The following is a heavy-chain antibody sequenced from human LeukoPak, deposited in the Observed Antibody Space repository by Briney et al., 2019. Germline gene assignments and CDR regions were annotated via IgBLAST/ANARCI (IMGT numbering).Heavy chain of an antibody. CDR1: GFTFDTYN. J-gene: IGHJ4*02. D-gene: IGHD1-26*01. Sequence: GGSLRLSCAASGFTFDTYNFNWVRQAPGKGLEWVSSISSSSSDIYYVHSVKGRFTISRDNAKNSLYLQMNSLRVEDTAIYYCARQLRGSQDYWGQGTLVTVSS. V-gene: IGHV3-21*01. CDR2: ISSSSSDI. CDR3: ARQLRGSQDY.